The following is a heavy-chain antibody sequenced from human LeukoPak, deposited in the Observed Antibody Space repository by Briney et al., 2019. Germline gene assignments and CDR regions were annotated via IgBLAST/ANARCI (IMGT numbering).Heavy chain of an antibody. CDR1: GGTFSSYA. CDR2: IIPIFGTA. V-gene: IGHV1-69*01. D-gene: IGHD2-21*02. J-gene: IGHJ4*02. Sequence: SVKVSCKASGGTFSSYATSWVRQAPGQGLEWMGGIIPIFGTANYAQKFQGRVTITADESTSTAYMELSSLRSEDTAVYYCAKDGGGDFLDYWGQGTLVTVSS. CDR3: AKDGGGDFLDY.